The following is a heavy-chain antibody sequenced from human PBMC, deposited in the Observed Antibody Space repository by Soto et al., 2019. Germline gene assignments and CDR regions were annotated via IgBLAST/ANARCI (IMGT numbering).Heavy chain of an antibody. V-gene: IGHV3-64*01. Sequence: GGSLRLSCAASGFTFSSYAMHWVRQAPGKGLEYVSAISSNGGSTYYANSVKGRFTISRDNSKNTLYLQMGSLRAEDMAVYYCARAVVVVAAFDYWGQGTLVTVSS. CDR3: ARAVVVVAAFDY. CDR1: GFTFSSYA. J-gene: IGHJ4*02. CDR2: ISSNGGST. D-gene: IGHD2-15*01.